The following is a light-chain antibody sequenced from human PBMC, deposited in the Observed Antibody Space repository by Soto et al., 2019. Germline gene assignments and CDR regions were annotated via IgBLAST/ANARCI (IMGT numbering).Light chain of an antibody. CDR2: EVS. J-gene: IGLJ2*01. Sequence: QSALTQPPSASGSPGQSVTISCTGTSSDVGGYNYVSWYQQHPGKAPKLMIYEVSKRPSGVPNRFSGSKSGNTASLTVSGLQAEDDADFYCSSYAGISKWVFGGGTKVTVL. CDR1: SSDVGGYNY. V-gene: IGLV2-8*01. CDR3: SSYAGISKWV.